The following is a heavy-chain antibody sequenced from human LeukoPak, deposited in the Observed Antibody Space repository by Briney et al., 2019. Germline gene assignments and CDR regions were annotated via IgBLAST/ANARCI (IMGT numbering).Heavy chain of an antibody. J-gene: IGHJ4*02. V-gene: IGHV4-34*01. CDR1: GGSFSGYY. CDR2: INHSGST. Sequence: SETLSLTCAVYGGSFSGYYWSWIRQPPGKGLEWIGEINHSGSTNYNQSLKSRVTISVDTSKNQFSLKLSSVTAADTAVYYCARLWGSWPYYFDYWGQGTLVTVSS. CDR3: ARLWGSWPYYFDY. D-gene: IGHD6-13*01.